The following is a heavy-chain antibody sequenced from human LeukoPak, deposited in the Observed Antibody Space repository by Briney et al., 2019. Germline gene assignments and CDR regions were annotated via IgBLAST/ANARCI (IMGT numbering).Heavy chain of an antibody. CDR2: IKSKTDGGTT. Sequence: ETLSLTCAVYGGPFSGYYWSWVRQAPGKGLEWVGRIKSKTDGGTTDYAAPVKGRFTISRDDSKNTLYLQMNSLKTEDTAVYYCTTEETYYYDSSGYSSFDYWGQGTLVTVSS. CDR1: GGPFSGYY. J-gene: IGHJ4*02. V-gene: IGHV3-15*01. CDR3: TTEETYYYDSSGYSSFDY. D-gene: IGHD3-22*01.